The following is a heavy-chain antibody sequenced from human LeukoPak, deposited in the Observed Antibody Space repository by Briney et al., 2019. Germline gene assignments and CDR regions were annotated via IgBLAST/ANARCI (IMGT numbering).Heavy chain of an antibody. Sequence: GGSLRLSCAASGFTFSSYAMHWVRQAPGKGLESVAGISNKGGSTYYVNSVKGRFTISRDNSKNTLYLQMGSLRAEDMAADYCARRKHSTSYCVYDYWGQGTLVTVSS. J-gene: IGHJ4*02. V-gene: IGHV3-64*01. CDR1: GFTFSSYA. CDR3: ARRKHSTSYCVYDY. D-gene: IGHD2-2*01. CDR2: ISNKGGST.